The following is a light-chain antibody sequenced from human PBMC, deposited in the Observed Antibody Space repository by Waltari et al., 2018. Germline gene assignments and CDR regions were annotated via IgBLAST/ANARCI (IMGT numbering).Light chain of an antibody. Sequence: DIQMTQSPSTLSASVGDRVTITCRASQSLCNWLAWYQQKPGKAPNLLISKASALESGVPSRFSGSGSGTEFTLTISSLQPDDFATYYCHQYSSFPWALGQGTKVEIK. J-gene: IGKJ1*01. V-gene: IGKV1-5*03. CDR1: QSLCNW. CDR3: HQYSSFPWA. CDR2: KAS.